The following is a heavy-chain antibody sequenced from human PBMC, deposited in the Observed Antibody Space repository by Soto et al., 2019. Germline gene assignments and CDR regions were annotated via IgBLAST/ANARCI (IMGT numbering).Heavy chain of an antibody. CDR2: IIPIFGTA. D-gene: IGHD1-26*01. Sequence: SVKVSCKASGGTFSSYAISWVRQAPGQGLEWMGGIIPIFGTANYAQKFQGRVTITADESTSTAYMELSSLRSEDTAVYYCASVGATPYYYYGMDVWGQGXTVTISS. CDR3: ASVGATPYYYYGMDV. CDR1: GGTFSSYA. J-gene: IGHJ6*02. V-gene: IGHV1-69*13.